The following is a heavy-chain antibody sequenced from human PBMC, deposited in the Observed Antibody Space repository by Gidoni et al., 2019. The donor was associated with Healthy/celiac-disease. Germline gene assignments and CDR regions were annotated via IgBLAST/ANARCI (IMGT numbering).Heavy chain of an antibody. D-gene: IGHD6-25*01. J-gene: IGHJ5*02. CDR1: GGSFRGYY. Sequence: HVQLQQLGAGLFKPSQTLSLTCAVHGGSFRGYYWSWIRQPPGKGLEWIGESTHSGSTNYNPSLKSRVTISVDTSKNQFSLKLSSVTAADTAVYYCARCGRYSSGWFDPWGQGTLVTVSS. CDR3: ARCGRYSSGWFDP. CDR2: STHSGST. V-gene: IGHV4-34*01.